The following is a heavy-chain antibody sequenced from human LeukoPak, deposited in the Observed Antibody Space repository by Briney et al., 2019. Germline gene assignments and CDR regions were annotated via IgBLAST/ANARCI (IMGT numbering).Heavy chain of an antibody. CDR3: ARVFDSGSQAYFYYMDV. Sequence: SETLSLTCTISGGSVSDYYWSWIRQSPGKGLEWIGYIYHTGSTSYSPSLRSRVTISVDTSKNQFSLKLTSVTAADTAVYYCARVFDSGSQAYFYYMDVWGKGTTVTISS. J-gene: IGHJ6*03. CDR1: GGSVSDYY. V-gene: IGHV4-59*08. D-gene: IGHD3-10*01. CDR2: IYHTGST.